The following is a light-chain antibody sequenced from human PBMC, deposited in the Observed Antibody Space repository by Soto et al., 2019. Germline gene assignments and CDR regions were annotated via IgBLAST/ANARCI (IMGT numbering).Light chain of an antibody. CDR2: GAS. Sequence: EILLTQSPPPLSVSPGERATLSCRASQSVSSNLAWYQQKPGQAPRLLIYGASTRATGIPARFSGSGSGTEFTLTISRLQSEDFAVYYCQQYNNWPFTFGPGTKVDIK. CDR3: QQYNNWPFT. CDR1: QSVSSN. V-gene: IGKV3-15*01. J-gene: IGKJ3*01.